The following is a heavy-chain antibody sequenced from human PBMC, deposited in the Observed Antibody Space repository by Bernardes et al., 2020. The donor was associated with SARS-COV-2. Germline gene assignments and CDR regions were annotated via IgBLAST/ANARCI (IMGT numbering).Heavy chain of an antibody. Sequence: GVLRLSCVGSGFTFNTYALHWVRQAPGKGLEYVSAISSNGGSTYHANSVKGRFTISRDNSKNTLYLHMGSLRVEDMGVYYCARVASSSGWYFDFYDYWGQGNLVTVSS. CDR3: ARVASSSGWYFDFYDY. V-gene: IGHV3-64*01. CDR1: GFTFNTYA. CDR2: ISSNGGST. D-gene: IGHD6-19*01. J-gene: IGHJ4*02.